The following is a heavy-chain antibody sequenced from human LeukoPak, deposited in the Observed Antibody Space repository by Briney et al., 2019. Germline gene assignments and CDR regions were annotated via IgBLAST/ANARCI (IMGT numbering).Heavy chain of an antibody. CDR3: ARDSTDDSSGYRTKRNYYYMDV. V-gene: IGHV3-74*01. CDR1: GFTFSSYW. J-gene: IGHJ6*03. Sequence: GGSLRLSCAASGFTFSSYWMHWVRQAPGKGLVWVSRINSDGSSTSYADSAKGRFTISGDNAKNTLYLQMNSLRAEDTAVYYCARDSTDDSSGYRTKRNYYYMDVWGKGTTVTVSS. D-gene: IGHD3-22*01. CDR2: INSDGSST.